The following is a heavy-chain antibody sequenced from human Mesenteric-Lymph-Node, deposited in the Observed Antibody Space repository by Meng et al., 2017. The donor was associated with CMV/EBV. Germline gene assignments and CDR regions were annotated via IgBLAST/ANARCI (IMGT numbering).Heavy chain of an antibody. CDR3: ARDGPRGCSSTSCYLATGYYGMDV. CDR2: ISSSSSYI. J-gene: IGHJ6*02. Sequence: GESLKISCAASGFTFSSYSMNWVRQAPGKGLEWVSSISSSSSYIYYADSVKGRFTISRDNAKNSLYLQMNSLRAEDTAVYYCARDGPRGCSSTSCYLATGYYGMDVWGQGTTVTVSS. V-gene: IGHV3-21*01. CDR1: GFTFSSYS. D-gene: IGHD2-2*01.